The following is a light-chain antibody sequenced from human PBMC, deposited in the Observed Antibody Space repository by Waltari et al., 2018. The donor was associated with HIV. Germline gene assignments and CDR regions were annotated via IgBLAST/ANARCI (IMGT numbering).Light chain of an antibody. Sequence: DIVMTQSPESLAVPLGERATITCNSSQTVLYSSNKKNFLSWYQQKPGQPPKLLISGVPDRFSGSGSGTDFTLTVSSLQAEDVAFYYCQQYYSTPYTFGRGTKV. J-gene: IGKJ2*01. CDR3: QQYYSTPYT. V-gene: IGKV4-1*01. CDR1: QTVLYSSNKKNF.